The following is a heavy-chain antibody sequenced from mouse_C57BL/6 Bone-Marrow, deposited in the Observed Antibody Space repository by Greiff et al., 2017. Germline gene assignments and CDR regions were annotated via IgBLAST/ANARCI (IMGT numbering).Heavy chain of an antibody. V-gene: IGHV14-4*01. CDR2: IDPENGDT. D-gene: IGHD1-1*01. CDR3: ARGGFAIYYYSSYAMDY. J-gene: IGHJ4*01. CDR1: GFNIKDDY. Sequence: VQLQQSGAELVRPGASVKLSCTASGFNIKDDYMHWVKQRPEQGLEWIGWIDPENGDTEYASKFQGKATITADTSSNTAYMQLSSLTSEDSAVYFCARGGFAIYYYSSYAMDYWGQGTSVTVSS.